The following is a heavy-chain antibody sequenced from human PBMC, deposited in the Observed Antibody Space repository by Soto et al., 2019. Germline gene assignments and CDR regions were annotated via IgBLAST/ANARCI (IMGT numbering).Heavy chain of an antibody. Sequence: QVQMVQYGVEVKKPGASVKVSCKTSGYNFKNYVISWVRQAPGRGLEWMGQISDYNGNADYAQKLQGRVSMTADTSTNTAYMELMSLRSDDTAVYYCARAPGSFYYFFDYWGQGTLVTVSS. V-gene: IGHV1-18*01. CDR3: ARAPGSFYYFFDY. CDR2: ISDYNGNA. CDR1: GYNFKNYV. J-gene: IGHJ4*02. D-gene: IGHD3-22*01.